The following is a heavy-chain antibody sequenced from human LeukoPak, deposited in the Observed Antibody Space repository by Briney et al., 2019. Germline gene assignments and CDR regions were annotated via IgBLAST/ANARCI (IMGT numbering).Heavy chain of an antibody. Sequence: SETLSLTCTVSGGSISSYYWSWIRQSPGKGLEWIGEINHSGSTNYNPSLKSRITISVDTSKNHFSLRLSSVTAADTAVYYCATGGYYYDSSGYSLDYWGQGTLVTVSS. CDR3: ATGGYYYDSSGYSLDY. CDR1: GGSISSYY. D-gene: IGHD3-22*01. V-gene: IGHV4-34*01. J-gene: IGHJ4*02. CDR2: INHSGST.